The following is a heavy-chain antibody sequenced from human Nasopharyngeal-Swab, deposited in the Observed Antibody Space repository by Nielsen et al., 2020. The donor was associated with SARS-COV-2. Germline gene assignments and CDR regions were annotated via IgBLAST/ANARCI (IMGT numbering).Heavy chain of an antibody. Sequence: GESLKISCAASGLTFSDSAIHWVRQASGEGPEWVARIRSKGNNYATAYSASVKGRFIIFRDDPTNTAYLQMNSLKTEDTAMYYCTRCGGGCYSGRDYWGQGTLVTVSS. CDR1: GLTFSDSA. CDR3: TRCGGGCYSGRDY. V-gene: IGHV3-73*01. J-gene: IGHJ4*02. CDR2: IRSKGNNYAT. D-gene: IGHD2-15*01.